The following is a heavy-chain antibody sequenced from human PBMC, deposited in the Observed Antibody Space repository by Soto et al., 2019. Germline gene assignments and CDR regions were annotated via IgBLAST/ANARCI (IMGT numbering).Heavy chain of an antibody. Sequence: GRGSGWGSTNISIGCVPQMPGKGLEWMGIIYPGDSDTRYSPSFQGQVTISADKSISTAYLQWSSLKASDTAMYYCARQVTILDYMDVWGKGTTVTVPS. V-gene: IGHV5-51*01. CDR3: ARQVTILDYMDV. D-gene: IGHD3-3*01. CDR2: IYPGDSDT. J-gene: IGHJ6*03. CDR1: GWGSTNIS.